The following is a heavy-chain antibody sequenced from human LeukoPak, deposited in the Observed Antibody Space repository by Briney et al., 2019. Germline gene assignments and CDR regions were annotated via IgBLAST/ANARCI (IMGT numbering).Heavy chain of an antibody. J-gene: IGHJ4*02. D-gene: IGHD6-13*01. CDR3: ARETIAAAGTFFDY. CDR2: IYYCGST. Sequence: SETLSHTCTVSGDSISSYYWSWIRQPPGKGLEWIGYIYYCGSTNYNPSLQSRVTISVDTSKNQFSLKLSSVTAADTAVYYCARETIAAAGTFFDYWGQGTLVTVSS. CDR1: GDSISSYY. V-gene: IGHV4-59*01.